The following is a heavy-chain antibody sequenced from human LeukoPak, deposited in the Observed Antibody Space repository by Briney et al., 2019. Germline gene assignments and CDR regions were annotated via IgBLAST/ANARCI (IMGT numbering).Heavy chain of an antibody. J-gene: IGHJ5*02. CDR2: IYTSGST. V-gene: IGHV4-4*07. Sequence: SETLSLTCTVSGGSISTYSWNWIRQPAGKGLEWIGRIYTSGSTNYNPSLKSRVTISVDTSKNQFSLKLSSVTAADTAVYYCAREWMGGYDSSFNWFDPWGQGTLVTVSS. CDR3: AREWMGGYDSSFNWFDP. CDR1: GGSISTYS. D-gene: IGHD5-12*01.